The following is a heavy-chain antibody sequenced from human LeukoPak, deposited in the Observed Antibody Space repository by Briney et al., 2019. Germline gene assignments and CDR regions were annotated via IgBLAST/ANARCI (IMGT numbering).Heavy chain of an antibody. CDR1: GYTFTSYD. CDR3: ATLRYCSNGVCPFDY. D-gene: IGHD2-8*01. V-gene: IGHV1-8*01. Sequence: GASVKVSCKTSGYTFTSYDMNWVRQAAGQGLEWMGWTSPNTGYIYYARKFQGRMTMATNTATRTVYMELSSLRSEDTAVYYCATLRYCSNGVCPFDYWGQGTLVTVSS. J-gene: IGHJ4*02. CDR2: TSPNTGYI.